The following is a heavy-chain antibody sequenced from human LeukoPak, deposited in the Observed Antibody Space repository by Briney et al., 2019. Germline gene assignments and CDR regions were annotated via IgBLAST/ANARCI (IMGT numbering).Heavy chain of an antibody. D-gene: IGHD6-19*01. V-gene: IGHV1-24*01. J-gene: IGHJ4*02. CDR3: ATDGYYSGGWSFDY. CDR2: FDPEDGET. Sequence: ASVKVSCKVSGYTLTELSMHWVRQAPGKGLEWMGGFDPEDGETIYAQKFQGRITMTEDTSTDTAYMELSSLRSEDTAVYYCATDGYYSGGWSFDYWGQGTLVTVSS. CDR1: GYTLTELS.